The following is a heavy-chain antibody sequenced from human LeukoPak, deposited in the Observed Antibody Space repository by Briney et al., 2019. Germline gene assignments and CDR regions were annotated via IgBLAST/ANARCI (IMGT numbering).Heavy chain of an antibody. V-gene: IGHV3-53*01. CDR1: GFTVTRNY. Sequence: GGSLRLSCAASGFTVTRNYMTWVRQAPGKGLEWVSVTYSGGRTYYEDSVKGRSTISRDNSKNTLYLQMNSLRAEDTAVYYCARVGRGYSYGYLGLDYWGQGTLVTVSS. D-gene: IGHD5-18*01. CDR2: TYSGGRT. J-gene: IGHJ4*02. CDR3: ARVGRGYSYGYLGLDY.